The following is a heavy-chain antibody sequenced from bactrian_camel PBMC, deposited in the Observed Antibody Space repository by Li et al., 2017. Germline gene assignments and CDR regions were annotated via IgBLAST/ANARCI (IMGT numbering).Heavy chain of an antibody. Sequence: HVQLVESGGGLVQPGGSLRLSCVASGFAFTSHTVGWIRQAPGKGLEWVSTISKSGTYTYYADSVKGRFTISRDNAKNTVLLQMNSLKSEDTALYYCTATIGWTLSEYKYWGQGTQVTVSS. CDR3: TATIGWTLSEYKY. CDR1: GFAFTSHT. CDR2: ISKSGTYT. D-gene: IGHD2*01. J-gene: IGHJ4*01. V-gene: IGHV3-2*01.